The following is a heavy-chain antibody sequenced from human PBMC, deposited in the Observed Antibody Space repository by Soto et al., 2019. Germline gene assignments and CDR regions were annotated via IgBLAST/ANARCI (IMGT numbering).Heavy chain of an antibody. D-gene: IGHD2-2*01. CDR1: GGSFGGYY. CDR2: INHSGST. CDR3: ARERPDNWFDH. J-gene: IGHJ5*02. Sequence: SETLSLTCAVYGGSFGGYYWSWIRQPPGKGLEWIGEINHSGSTNYNPSLKSRVTISVDTSKNQFSLKLSSVTAADTAVYYCARERPDNWFDHWGQGTRVTVSS. V-gene: IGHV4-34*01.